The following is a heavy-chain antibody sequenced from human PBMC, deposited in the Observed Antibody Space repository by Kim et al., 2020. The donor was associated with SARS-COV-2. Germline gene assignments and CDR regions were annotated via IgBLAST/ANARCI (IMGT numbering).Heavy chain of an antibody. CDR3: ARGTAADWFDT. Sequence: TYYAPALMSRVAISVDTTKKQFALKLSSETAADTAVYYCARGTAADWFDTWGQGTLVTVSS. CDR2: T. V-gene: IGHV4-39*01. D-gene: IGHD3-10*01. J-gene: IGHJ5*02.